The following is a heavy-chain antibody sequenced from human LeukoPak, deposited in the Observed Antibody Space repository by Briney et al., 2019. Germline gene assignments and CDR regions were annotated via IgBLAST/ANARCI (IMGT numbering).Heavy chain of an antibody. Sequence: GGPLRLSCAVSGFTFSSHGFTWVRQAPGKGLEWVSAIEISGDTFYADSVRGRFTISRDNSKDTLYLQLNSLRAEDTAVYFCASEIRPNDYWGQGTLVTVSS. V-gene: IGHV3-23*01. J-gene: IGHJ4*02. CDR2: IEISGDT. CDR1: GFTFSSHG. CDR3: ASEIRPNDY. D-gene: IGHD3-10*01.